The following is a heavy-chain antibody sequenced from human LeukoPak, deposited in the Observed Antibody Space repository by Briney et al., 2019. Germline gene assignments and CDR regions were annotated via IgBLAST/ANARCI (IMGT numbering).Heavy chain of an antibody. J-gene: IGHJ3*02. Sequence: GGSLRLSCAASGFTFSNYEMNWVRQAPGKGLEWVSYISGSGFTTYYADSVKGRLTISRDNAKNSLYLQINSLGAEDTAIYYCARLPAFDIWGQGTMATVSS. CDR1: GFTFSNYE. CDR3: ARLPAFDI. CDR2: ISGSGFTT. V-gene: IGHV3-48*03.